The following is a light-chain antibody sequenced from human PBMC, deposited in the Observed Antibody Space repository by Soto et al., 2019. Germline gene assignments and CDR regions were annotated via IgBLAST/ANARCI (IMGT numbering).Light chain of an antibody. CDR1: QSVGNN. V-gene: IGKV3-11*01. CDR2: DVF. Sequence: IVLTQSPATLSLSPGERATLSCRASQSVGNNLAWYQQKPGQAPRLLIYDVFNRATGIPARFSGSRSGTDVTLTISSLEPEDFAVYYCLERSVWPWTFGQGTKVEVK. J-gene: IGKJ1*01. CDR3: LERSVWPWT.